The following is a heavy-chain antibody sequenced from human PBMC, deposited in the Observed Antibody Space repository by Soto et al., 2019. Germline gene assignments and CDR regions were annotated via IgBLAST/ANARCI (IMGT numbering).Heavy chain of an antibody. D-gene: IGHD1-1*01. Sequence: EMQLVESGGDLVQPGGSLRLSCAASGFSIRTYWMGWVRQFPGKGLEWVANIKFDDTEKPYMDSVEGPFTISRDNSKNTLYLQMNRLRVDDTAIYYCAAGSRRHWFDYWGQGTLVTVS. V-gene: IGHV3-7*05. CDR1: GFSIRTYW. CDR2: IKFDDTEK. J-gene: IGHJ4*02. CDR3: AAGSRRHWFDY.